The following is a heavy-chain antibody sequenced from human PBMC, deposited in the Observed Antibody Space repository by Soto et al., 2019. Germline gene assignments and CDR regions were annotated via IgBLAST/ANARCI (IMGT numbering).Heavy chain of an antibody. V-gene: IGHV4-31*03. CDR2: IYYSGRT. D-gene: IGHD2-21*02. CDR3: ASVIGGDSEYYFDF. J-gene: IGHJ4*02. CDR1: GVSISSGGYY. Sequence: SETLSLTCTVSGVSISSGGYYWSWHRQHPGKGLEWIGNIYYSGRTYYNPSLKSRVILSVDTSKNHFSLTLRSVTAADSAMYYFASVIGGDSEYYFDFWGQGALVTVSS.